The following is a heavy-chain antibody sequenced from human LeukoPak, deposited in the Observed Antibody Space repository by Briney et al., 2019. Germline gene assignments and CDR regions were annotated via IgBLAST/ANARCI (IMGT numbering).Heavy chain of an antibody. V-gene: IGHV1-69*06. CDR3: ARVSGYCSSTSCTSFDY. J-gene: IGHJ4*02. Sequence: SVEVSCRASGGTFSSYAISWVRQAPGQGLEWMGGIIPIFGTANYAQKFQGRVTITADKSTSTAYMELSSLRSEDTAVYYCARVSGYCSSTSCTSFDYWGQGTLVTVSS. CDR2: IIPIFGTA. CDR1: GGTFSSYA. D-gene: IGHD2-2*01.